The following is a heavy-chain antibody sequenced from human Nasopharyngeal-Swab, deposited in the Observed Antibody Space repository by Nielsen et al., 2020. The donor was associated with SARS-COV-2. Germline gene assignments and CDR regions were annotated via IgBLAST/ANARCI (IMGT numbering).Heavy chain of an antibody. V-gene: IGHV3-74*01. Sequence: GESLKISCAASGFTISGYWMHWVRQVPGKGLVWVSRINSDGTITSYADSVRGRFTTSRDNAKNTLYLQMNSLGVEDTGVHHCARDTDFDYWGQGTPVTVSS. CDR3: ARDTDFDY. D-gene: IGHD4-11*01. CDR2: INSDGTIT. CDR1: GFTISGYW. J-gene: IGHJ4*02.